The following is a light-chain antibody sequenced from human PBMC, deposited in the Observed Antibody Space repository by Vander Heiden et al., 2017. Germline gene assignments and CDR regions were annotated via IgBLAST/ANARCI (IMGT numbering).Light chain of an antibody. CDR2: DAS. CDR3: QHRTNWPLT. V-gene: IGKV3-11*01. Sequence: ELALTQSPATLSLSPGERATLSCRASQSVSSYLAWYQQKPGQAPRLLIYDASNRATGIPARFSGSGSGTDFTLTISSLEPEDFAVYYCQHRTNWPLTFGGGTKVEIK. CDR1: QSVSSY. J-gene: IGKJ4*01.